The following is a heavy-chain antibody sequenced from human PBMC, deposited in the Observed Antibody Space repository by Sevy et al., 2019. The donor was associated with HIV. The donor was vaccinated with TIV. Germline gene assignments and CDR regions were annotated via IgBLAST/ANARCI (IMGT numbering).Heavy chain of an antibody. Sequence: ASVKVSCKASGYTFTSYGISWVRQAPGQGLEWMGWISAYNGNTNYAQKLQGRVTMTTDTSTRTAYMELRSLRSDDTAVYYCARELLWFRESSNYFGGMDVWGQGTTVTVSS. CDR2: ISAYNGNT. CDR1: GYTFTSYG. CDR3: ARELLWFRESSNYFGGMDV. D-gene: IGHD3-10*01. J-gene: IGHJ6*02. V-gene: IGHV1-18*01.